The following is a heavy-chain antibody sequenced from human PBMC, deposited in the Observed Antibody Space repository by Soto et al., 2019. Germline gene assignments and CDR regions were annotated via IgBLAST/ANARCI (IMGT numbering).Heavy chain of an antibody. J-gene: IGHJ5*02. CDR3: ARDLVDTAMAPKGIGWFDP. V-gene: IGHV1-3*01. Sequence: QVQLVQSGAEVKKPGASVKVSCKASGYTFTSYAMHWVRQAPGQRLEWMGWINAGNGNTEYSQKFQGRVTITRDTSASTAYMELSSLRSEDTAVYYCARDLVDTAMAPKGIGWFDPWGQGTLVTVSS. D-gene: IGHD5-18*01. CDR2: INAGNGNT. CDR1: GYTFTSYA.